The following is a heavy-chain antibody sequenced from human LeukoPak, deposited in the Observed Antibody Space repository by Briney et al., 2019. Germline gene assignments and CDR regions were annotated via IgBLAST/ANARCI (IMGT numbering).Heavy chain of an antibody. J-gene: IGHJ4*02. D-gene: IGHD4-23*01. V-gene: IGHV3-23*01. CDR2: ISGSGGST. CDR1: GFAFSSYA. Sequence: GGSLRLSCAASGFAFSSYAMSWVRQAPGKGLEWVSAISGSGGSTYYADSVKGRFTISRDNSKNTLYLQMNSLRAEDTAVYYCAKDRKVGTYYFDYWGQGTLVTVSS. CDR3: AKDRKVGTYYFDY.